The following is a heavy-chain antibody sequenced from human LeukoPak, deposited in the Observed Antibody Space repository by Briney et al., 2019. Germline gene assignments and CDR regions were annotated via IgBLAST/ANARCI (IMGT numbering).Heavy chain of an antibody. CDR2: ISYDGSNK. V-gene: IGHV3-30*04. D-gene: IGHD3-9*01. J-gene: IGHJ4*02. Sequence: GRSLRLSCAASGFTFSSYAMHWVRQAPGKGLEWVAVISYDGSNKYYADSVKGRFTISRDNSKNTLYLQMNSLRAEDMAVYYCARDRHLYFDWFTPDYWGQGTLVTVSS. CDR3: ARDRHLYFDWFTPDY. CDR1: GFTFSSYA.